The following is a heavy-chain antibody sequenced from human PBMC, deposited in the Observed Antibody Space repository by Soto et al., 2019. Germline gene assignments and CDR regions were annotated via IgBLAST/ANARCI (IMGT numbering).Heavy chain of an antibody. CDR2: VFDTWFT. CDR1: GGSISGSYYD. V-gene: IGHV4-39*01. CDR3: ATSQKGYNWNYFDH. J-gene: IGHJ4*02. D-gene: IGHD1-20*01. Sequence: PSETLSLTVSVSGGSISGSYYDWGGRRHSPGTGPECIGSVFDTWFTSYNPSLESRVSVSVDTSKNQFSLKVSGVSAADTDVYYCATSQKGYNWNYFDHWRQRALVSVS.